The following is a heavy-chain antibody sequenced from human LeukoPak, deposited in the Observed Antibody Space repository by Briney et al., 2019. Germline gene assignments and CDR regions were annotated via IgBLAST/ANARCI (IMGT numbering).Heavy chain of an antibody. D-gene: IGHD2-8*01. J-gene: IGHJ3*02. V-gene: IGHV4-34*01. CDR1: GGSFSGYY. Sequence: MASETLSLTCAVYGGSFSGYYWSWIRQPPGKGLEWIGEINHSGSTNYNPSLKSRVTISVDTSKNQFSLKLSSVTAADTAVYYCARFRYRTNGVCSAFDIWGQGTMVTVSS. CDR2: INHSGST. CDR3: ARFRYRTNGVCSAFDI.